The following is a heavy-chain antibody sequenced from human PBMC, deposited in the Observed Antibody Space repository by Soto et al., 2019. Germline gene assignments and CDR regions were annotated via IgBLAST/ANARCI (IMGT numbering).Heavy chain of an antibody. J-gene: IGHJ6*02. CDR2: MNPNSGNT. CDR3: ARVVIAGYFDWLPRGNYYYGMDV. CDR1: GPTFPTYD. D-gene: IGHD3-9*01. V-gene: IGHV1-8*01. Sequence: GASVRGSSKASGPTFPTYDINWVRQANRQALEWTGWMNPNSGNTGYAQKFQGRVTMTRNTSISTAYMELSSLRSEDTAVYYCARVVIAGYFDWLPRGNYYYGMDVWGQGTTVTVSS.